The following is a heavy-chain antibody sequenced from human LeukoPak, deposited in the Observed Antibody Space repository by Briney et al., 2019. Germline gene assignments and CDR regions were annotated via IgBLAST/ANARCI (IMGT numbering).Heavy chain of an antibody. CDR1: GFTVSSHW. J-gene: IGHJ6*02. V-gene: IGHV3-74*01. CDR3: AKDPPYYYGMDV. Sequence: GGSLRLSCAASGFTVSSHWMHWVRQAPGKGLVWVSRITNDGSSTTYADSVKGRFTISRDNPKNTLYLQMNSLRAEDTAVYYCAKDPPYYYGMDVWGQGTTVTVSS. CDR2: ITNDGSST.